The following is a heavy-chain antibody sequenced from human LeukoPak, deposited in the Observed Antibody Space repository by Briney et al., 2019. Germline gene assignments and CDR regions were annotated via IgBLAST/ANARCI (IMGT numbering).Heavy chain of an antibody. V-gene: IGHV4-34*01. CDR1: GGSFSGYY. D-gene: IGHD6-19*01. Sequence: SETLSLTCAVYGGSFSGYYWSWIRQPPGKGLEWIGEINHSGSTNYNPSLKSRVTISVDTSKNQFSLKLSSVTAADTAVYYCARIAVATPGFDYWGQGTLVTVSS. CDR2: INHSGST. J-gene: IGHJ4*02. CDR3: ARIAVATPGFDY.